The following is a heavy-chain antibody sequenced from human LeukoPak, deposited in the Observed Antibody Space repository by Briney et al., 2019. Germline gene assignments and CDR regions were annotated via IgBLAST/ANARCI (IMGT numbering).Heavy chain of an antibody. V-gene: IGHV3-48*01. CDR2: ISGSSDDL. Sequence: GGSLRLSCAASGFTFSTHRMNWVRQAPGKGLEWVADISGSSDDLHYADSVTGRFTISRDNAKDSVYLQMNSLRVEDTAVYYCARAGGRLTSSPDYWGQGALVTVSS. CDR1: GFTFSTHR. J-gene: IGHJ4*02. D-gene: IGHD2-2*01. CDR3: ARAGGRLTSSPDY.